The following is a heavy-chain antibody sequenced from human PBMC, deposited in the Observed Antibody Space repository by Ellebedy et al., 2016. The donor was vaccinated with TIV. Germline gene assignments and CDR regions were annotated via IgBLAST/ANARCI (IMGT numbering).Heavy chain of an antibody. CDR3: ANWRESVWEYCTKGVCLGDAFDI. CDR1: GFTFSSYA. V-gene: IGHV3-23*01. Sequence: GGSLRLSCAASGFTFSSYAMSWVRQAPGKGLEWVSAISGSGGSTYYADSVKGRFTISRDNSKNTLYLQMNSLRAEDTAVYYCANWRESVWEYCTKGVCLGDAFDIWGQGTMVTVSS. D-gene: IGHD2-8*01. J-gene: IGHJ3*02. CDR2: ISGSGGST.